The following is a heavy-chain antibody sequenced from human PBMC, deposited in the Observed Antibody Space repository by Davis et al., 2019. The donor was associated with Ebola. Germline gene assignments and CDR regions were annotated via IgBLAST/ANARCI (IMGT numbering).Heavy chain of an antibody. CDR1: GFTVSSNY. CDR2: IYSGGST. J-gene: IGHJ4*02. D-gene: IGHD1-14*01. Sequence: GESLKISCAASGFTVSSNYMSWVRQAPGKGLEWVSVIYSGGSTYYADSVKGRFTISRDNSKNTLYLQMNSLRAEDTAIYYCAKRTDSRSFEFWGQGTLVTVSS. CDR3: AKRTDSRSFEF. V-gene: IGHV3-53*01.